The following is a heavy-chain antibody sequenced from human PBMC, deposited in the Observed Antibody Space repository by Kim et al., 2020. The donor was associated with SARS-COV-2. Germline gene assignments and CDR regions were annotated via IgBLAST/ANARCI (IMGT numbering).Heavy chain of an antibody. V-gene: IGHV4-39*07. CDR3: ARAGRYGDYYFDY. CDR2: IYYSGST. D-gene: IGHD4-17*01. CDR1: GGSISSSSYY. J-gene: IGHJ4*02. Sequence: SETLSLTCTVSGGSISSSSYYWGWIRQPPGKGLEWIGSIYYSGSTYYNPSLKSRVTISVDTSKNQFSLKLSSVTAADTAVYYCARAGRYGDYYFDYWGQGTLVTVSS.